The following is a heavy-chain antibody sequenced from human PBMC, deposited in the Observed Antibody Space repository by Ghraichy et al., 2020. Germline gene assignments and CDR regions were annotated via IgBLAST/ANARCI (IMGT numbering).Heavy chain of an antibody. CDR3: ARDREYTSGWVEAFDI. CDR2: IYYSGST. CDR1: GGSISSYY. J-gene: IGHJ3*02. V-gene: IGHV4-59*01. Sequence: SETLSLTCTVSGGSISSYYWSWIRQPPGKGLEWIGYIYYSGSTNYNPSLRSRVTISVDTSKNQFSLKLSSVTAADTAVYYCARDREYTSGWVEAFDIWGQGTMVTVSS. D-gene: IGHD6-19*01.